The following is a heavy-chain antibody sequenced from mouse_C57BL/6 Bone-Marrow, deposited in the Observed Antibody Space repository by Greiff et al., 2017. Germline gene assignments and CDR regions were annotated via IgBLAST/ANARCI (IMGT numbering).Heavy chain of an antibody. CDR2: ISSGGSYT. J-gene: IGHJ4*01. CDR3: ARTPTTVGYAMDY. Sequence: EMQLVESGGDLVKPGGSLKLSCAASGFTFSSYGMSWVRQTPDKRLEWVATISSGGSYTYYPDSVKGRFTISRDNAKNTLYLQMSSLKSEDTAMYYCARTPTTVGYAMDYWGQGTSVTVSS. D-gene: IGHD1-1*01. CDR1: GFTFSSYG. V-gene: IGHV5-6*01.